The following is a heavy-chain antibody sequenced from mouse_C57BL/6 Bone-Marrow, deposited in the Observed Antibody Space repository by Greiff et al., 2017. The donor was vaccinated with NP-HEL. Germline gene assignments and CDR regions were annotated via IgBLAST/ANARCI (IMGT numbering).Heavy chain of an antibody. J-gene: IGHJ4*01. D-gene: IGHD2-2*01. CDR1: GFTFSDYG. Sequence: EVMLVESGGGLVQPGGSLKLSCAASGFTFSDYGMAWVRQAPRKGPEWVAFISNLAYSIYYADTVTGRFTISRENAKNTLYLEMSSLRSEDTAMYYCARRSDGYDYAMDYWGQGTSVTVSS. CDR2: ISNLAYSI. V-gene: IGHV5-15*01. CDR3: ARRSDGYDYAMDY.